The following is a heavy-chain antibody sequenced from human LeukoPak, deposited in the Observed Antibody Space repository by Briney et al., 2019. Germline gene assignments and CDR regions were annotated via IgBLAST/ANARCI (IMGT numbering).Heavy chain of an antibody. V-gene: IGHV3-7*01. CDR1: GFTFSSYW. CDR2: IKQDGSEK. Sequence: PGGTLRLSCAASGFTFSSYWMSWVRQAPGKGLEWVSTIKQDGSEKYYVDSVKGRFTISRDNAKNSLYLQMNSLRAEDTAVYYCARARLDYGGNSYYFDYWGQGTLVTVSS. D-gene: IGHD4-23*01. J-gene: IGHJ4*02. CDR3: ARARLDYGGNSYYFDY.